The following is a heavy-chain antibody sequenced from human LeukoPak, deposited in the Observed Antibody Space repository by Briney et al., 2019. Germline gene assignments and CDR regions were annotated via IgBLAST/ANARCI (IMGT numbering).Heavy chain of an antibody. Sequence: SETLSLTCTVSGGSISSYYWSWIRQPPGKGLEWIGYIYYSGSTYYNPSLKSRVTISVDTSKNQFSLKLSSVTAADTAVYYCARAVSSWYVLGIDYWGQGTLVTVSS. D-gene: IGHD6-13*01. V-gene: IGHV4-59*12. J-gene: IGHJ4*02. CDR1: GGSISSYY. CDR2: IYYSGST. CDR3: ARAVSSWYVLGIDY.